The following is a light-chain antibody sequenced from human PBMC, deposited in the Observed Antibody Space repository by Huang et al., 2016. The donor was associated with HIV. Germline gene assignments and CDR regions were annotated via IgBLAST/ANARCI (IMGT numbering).Light chain of an antibody. J-gene: IGKJ4*01. CDR3: QQYDKWPPLLT. CDR2: GAS. CDR1: ESVGSS. V-gene: IGKV3-15*01. Sequence: EIVMTQSPATLSVSPGERVILSCRASESVGSSLAWYQQKPGQAPRLRTYGASTRDSGVPPRFSGSGSGTEFTLSSSGLQSADFAVYYCQQYDKWPPLLTFGGGTKVEIK.